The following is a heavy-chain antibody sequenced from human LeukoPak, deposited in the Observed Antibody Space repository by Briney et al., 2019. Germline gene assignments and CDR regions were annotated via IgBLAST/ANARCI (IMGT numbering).Heavy chain of an antibody. CDR1: GFTFSSSW. CDR2: INQDESEK. D-gene: IGHD1-26*01. CDR3: ASNSGSYRHDAFDI. V-gene: IGHV3-7*03. J-gene: IGHJ3*02. Sequence: GGSLRLSCAASGFTFSSSWMTWVRQAPGEGLEWVANINQDESEKHYLDSVKGRFTISRDNAKNSLYLEMNSLRAEDTAVYYCASNSGSYRHDAFDIWGQGTMVTVSS.